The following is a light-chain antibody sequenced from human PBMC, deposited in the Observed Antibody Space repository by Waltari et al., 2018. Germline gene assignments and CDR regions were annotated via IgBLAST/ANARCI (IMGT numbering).Light chain of an antibody. CDR2: VNSDGSH. Sequence: QLVLTQSPSASASLGASVKLTCTLSSGHSTNVIAWLQKRPERGPRYLMKVNSDGSHNKGDEIPDRFSGSSSGAEHDLPSPSLQSEDEADYCCQTGGHGTWVFGGGTKLTVL. CDR1: SGHSTNV. CDR3: QTGGHGTWV. V-gene: IGLV4-69*01. J-gene: IGLJ3*02.